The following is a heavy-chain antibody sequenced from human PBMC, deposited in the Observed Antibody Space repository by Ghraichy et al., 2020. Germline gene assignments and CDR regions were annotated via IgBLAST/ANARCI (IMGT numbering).Heavy chain of an antibody. CDR2: ISSSGSTI. CDR1: GFTFSSYE. D-gene: IGHD3-16*02. J-gene: IGHJ4*02. CDR3: ARGDHLEWYVWGSYRYHLNFDY. V-gene: IGHV3-48*03. Sequence: GGSLRLSCAASGFTFSSYEMNWVRQAPGKGLEWVSYISSSGSTIYYADSVKGRFTISRDNAKNSLYLQMNSLRAEDTAVYYCARGDHLEWYVWGSYRYHLNFDYWGQGTLVTVSS.